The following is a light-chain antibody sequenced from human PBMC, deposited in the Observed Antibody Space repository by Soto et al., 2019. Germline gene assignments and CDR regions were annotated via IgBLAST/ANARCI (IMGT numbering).Light chain of an antibody. CDR3: SSYTNINTRACV. Sequence: QSALTQPASLSGSPGQSITISCTGTSGDIGSYNRVSWYQQHPGKAPKLIIYEATDRPSGVSNRFSGSKSGNTASLTISGLQAEDEAEYYCSSYTNINTRACVFGTGTKLTVL. V-gene: IGLV2-14*01. CDR2: EAT. J-gene: IGLJ1*01. CDR1: SGDIGSYNR.